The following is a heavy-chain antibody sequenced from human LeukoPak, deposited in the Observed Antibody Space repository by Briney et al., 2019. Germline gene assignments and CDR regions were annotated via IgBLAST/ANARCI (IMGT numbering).Heavy chain of an antibody. V-gene: IGHV3-11*01. J-gene: IGHJ4*02. CDR2: ISSGGSTI. Sequence: KPGGSLRLSCAASGFTFSDYYMSWIRQAPGKGLEGVSYISSGGSTIYYADPVKGRFTFSRDNAKNSLYLQMNSLRADDTAVYYCAREGFDVGKYSSGWSYFDYWGQGTLVTVSS. D-gene: IGHD6-19*01. CDR3: AREGFDVGKYSSGWSYFDY. CDR1: GFTFSDYY.